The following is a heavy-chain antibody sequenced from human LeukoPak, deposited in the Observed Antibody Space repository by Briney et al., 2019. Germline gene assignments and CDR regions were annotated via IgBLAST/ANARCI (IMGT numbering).Heavy chain of an antibody. V-gene: IGHV4-34*01. D-gene: IGHD2-2*01. CDR2: INQSGST. Sequence: SETLSLTCAVYGGSFSGYYWSWIRHPPGKGLEWIGEINQSGSTNYNPSLKSRVTISVDTSKNQFSLKLSSVTAADTAVYYCASYSDSTYYYYYGMDVWGQGTTVTVSS. CDR3: ASYSDSTYYYYYGMDV. CDR1: GGSFSGYY. J-gene: IGHJ6*02.